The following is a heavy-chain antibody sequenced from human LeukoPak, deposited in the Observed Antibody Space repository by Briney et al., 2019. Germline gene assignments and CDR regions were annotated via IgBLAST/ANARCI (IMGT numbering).Heavy chain of an antibody. Sequence: PGGSLRLSCAASGFTFSDYYMSWIRQAPGKGLEWVSYISSSGSTIHYADSVKGRFTISRDNAKNSLYLQMNSLRAEDTALYYCAKGGDYDILTGIDYWGQGTLVTVSS. CDR3: AKGGDYDILTGIDY. CDR1: GFTFSDYY. V-gene: IGHV3-11*01. J-gene: IGHJ4*02. CDR2: ISSSGSTI. D-gene: IGHD3-9*01.